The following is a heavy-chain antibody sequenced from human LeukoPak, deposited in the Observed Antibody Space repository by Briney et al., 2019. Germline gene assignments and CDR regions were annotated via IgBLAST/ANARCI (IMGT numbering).Heavy chain of an antibody. V-gene: IGHV1-18*01. Sequence: ASVKVSCKASGYNFNSYGISWLRQVPGQGLEWMGWISGYNGLTRYGKNVQGRVTLTTDTSTRTAYMELRSLRSDDTAVYYCARVSHYYDSSGYSSLFDYWGQGTLVTVSS. CDR1: GYNFNSYG. J-gene: IGHJ4*02. CDR3: ARVSHYYDSSGYSSLFDY. CDR2: ISGYNGLT. D-gene: IGHD3-22*01.